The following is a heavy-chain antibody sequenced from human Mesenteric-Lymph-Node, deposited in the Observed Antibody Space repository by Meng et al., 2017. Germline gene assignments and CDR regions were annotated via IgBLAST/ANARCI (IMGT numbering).Heavy chain of an antibody. CDR2: INPNSGDT. Sequence: ASVKVSCKASGYTFTAYYMHWMRQAPGQGLEWKGWINPNSGDTSYSQRFQGRVTMTRDSSITTAYMELSSLISDDTAIYYCAKGGSFEGHHSGGFPFGAWGQGTLVTVSS. CDR1: GYTFTAYY. J-gene: IGHJ5*02. V-gene: IGHV1-2*02. D-gene: IGHD2-15*01. CDR3: AKGGSFEGHHSGGFPFGA.